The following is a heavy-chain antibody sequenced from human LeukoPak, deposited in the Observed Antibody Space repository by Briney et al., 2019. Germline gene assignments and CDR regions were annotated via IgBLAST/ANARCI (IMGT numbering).Heavy chain of an antibody. V-gene: IGHV3-23*01. CDR2: ISGSGDRI. CDR3: VRDRISASRGYALDV. Sequence: GGSLRLSCAASGLTISSSGMSWVRQAPGKGLEWVSAISGSGDRIHYADSVRGRFTISRDTSKDTLYLQMNSLRVEDTAMYYCVRDRISASRGYALDVWGQGTAVTVSS. D-gene: IGHD3-10*01. J-gene: IGHJ6*02. CDR1: GLTISSSG.